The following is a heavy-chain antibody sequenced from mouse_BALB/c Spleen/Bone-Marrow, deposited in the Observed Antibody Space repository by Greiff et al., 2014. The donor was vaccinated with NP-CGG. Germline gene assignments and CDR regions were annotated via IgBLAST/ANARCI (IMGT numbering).Heavy chain of an antibody. J-gene: IGHJ4*01. V-gene: IGHV3-2*02. CDR2: ISYSGST. CDR1: GYSITRDYA. Sequence: VQLQQSGPGLVKPSQSLSLTCTVTGYSITRDYAWNWVRQFPGNKLEWMGYISYSGSTSYHPSLKSRVSITRDTSKNQFFLQLNSVTTEDTATYYCARGGYDDAMDYWGQGTSVTVSS. CDR3: ARGGYDDAMDY. D-gene: IGHD2-14*01.